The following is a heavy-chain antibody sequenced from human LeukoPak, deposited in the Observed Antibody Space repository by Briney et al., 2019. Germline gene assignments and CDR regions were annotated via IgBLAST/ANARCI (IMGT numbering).Heavy chain of an antibody. CDR2: ISSSGSTI. V-gene: IGHV3-11*04. CDR1: GFTFSDYY. D-gene: IGHD6-19*01. J-gene: IGHJ5*02. CDR3: AREQWLVQRWFAA. Sequence: PGGSLRLFCAASGFTFSDYYMSWIRQAPGKGLEWVSYISSSGSTIYYADSVKGRFTISRDNAKNSLYLQMNSLRAEDTAVYYCAREQWLVQRWFAAWGQGTPATVSS.